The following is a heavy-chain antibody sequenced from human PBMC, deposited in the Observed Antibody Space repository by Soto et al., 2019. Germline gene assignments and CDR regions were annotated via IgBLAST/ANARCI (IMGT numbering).Heavy chain of an antibody. CDR2: IIPIFGTA. Sequence: QVQLVQSGAEVKKPGSSVKVSCKASGGTFSSYAIGWVRQAPGQGLEWMGGIIPIFGTANYAQKFQGRVTITADESTSTAYMELSSLRSEDTAVYYCARDNRITMVRGVISDYYYGMDVWGQGTTVTVSS. CDR1: GGTFSSYA. J-gene: IGHJ6*02. D-gene: IGHD3-10*01. CDR3: ARDNRITMVRGVISDYYYGMDV. V-gene: IGHV1-69*01.